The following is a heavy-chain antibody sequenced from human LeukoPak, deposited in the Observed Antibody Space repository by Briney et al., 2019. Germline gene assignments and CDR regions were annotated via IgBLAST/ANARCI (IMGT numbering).Heavy chain of an antibody. J-gene: IGHJ4*02. CDR2: ISSNGGST. V-gene: IGHV3-64D*06. CDR3: VKDRHFYYGSGSLLEY. Sequence: PGGSLRLSYSASGSTFSRYAMHWVRQAPGKGLEYVSAISSNGGSTNYADSVKGRFTISRDNSKNTLYLQMSSLRAEDTAVYYCVKDRHFYYGSGSLLEYWGQGTLVTVSS. CDR1: GSTFSRYA. D-gene: IGHD3-10*01.